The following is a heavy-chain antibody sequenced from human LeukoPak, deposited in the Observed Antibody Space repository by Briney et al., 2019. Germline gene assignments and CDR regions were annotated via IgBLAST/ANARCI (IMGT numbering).Heavy chain of an antibody. CDR3: ARGYYDSSGLIDY. D-gene: IGHD3-22*01. V-gene: IGHV4-34*01. Sequence: PSETLSLTCAVHGGSFSGYYWSWIRQPPGKGLEWIGEINHSGSTNYNPSLKSRVTISVDTSKNQFSLKLSSVTAADTAVYYCARGYYDSSGLIDYWGQGTLVTVSS. CDR1: GGSFSGYY. J-gene: IGHJ4*02. CDR2: INHSGST.